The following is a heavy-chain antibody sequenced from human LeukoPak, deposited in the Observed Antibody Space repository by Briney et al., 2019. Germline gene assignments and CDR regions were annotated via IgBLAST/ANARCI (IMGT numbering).Heavy chain of an antibody. Sequence: GGSLRLSCAASGFTFSSYSMNWVRQAPGKGLEWVSSISSSSSYIYYADSVKGRLTISRDNAKNSLYLQMNSLRAEDTAVYYCARDYYGSGSYYSYGMDVWGQGTTVTVSS. CDR3: ARDYYGSGSYYSYGMDV. CDR1: GFTFSSYS. J-gene: IGHJ6*02. V-gene: IGHV3-21*01. D-gene: IGHD3-10*01. CDR2: ISSSSSYI.